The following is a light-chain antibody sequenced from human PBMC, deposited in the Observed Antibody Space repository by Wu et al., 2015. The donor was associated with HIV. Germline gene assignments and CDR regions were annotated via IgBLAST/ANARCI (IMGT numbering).Light chain of an antibody. V-gene: IGKV1-5*03. CDR3: LQYDTYPRT. J-gene: IGKJ1*01. CDR2: KAS. Sequence: DIQMTQSPSTLSASVGDRVTISCRASQSINIWLTWYQQKPGKAPKVLIYKASSLESGVPSRFSGSGSGTEFTLTISSLQPDDFGTYYCLQYDTYPRTFGQGPR. CDR1: QSINIW.